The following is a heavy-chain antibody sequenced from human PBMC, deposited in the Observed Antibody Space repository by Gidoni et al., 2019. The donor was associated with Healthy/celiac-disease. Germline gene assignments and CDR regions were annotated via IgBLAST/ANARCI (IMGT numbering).Heavy chain of an antibody. CDR2: ISWNSGSI. J-gene: IGHJ4*02. CDR3: ATGKLGNDSSGYYYYY. V-gene: IGHV3-9*01. CDR1: GFTFYDYA. Sequence: EVQLVESGGGLVQPGRSLRLSCAASGFTFYDYAMLWVRHAPGKGLEWVAGISWNSGSIGYADSVKGRFTISRDNAKNSLYLQMNSLRAEDTALYYCATGKLGNDSSGYYYYYWGQGTLVTVSS. D-gene: IGHD3-22*01.